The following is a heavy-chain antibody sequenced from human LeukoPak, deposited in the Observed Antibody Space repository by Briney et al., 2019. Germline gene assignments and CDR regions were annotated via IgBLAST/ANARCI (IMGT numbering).Heavy chain of an antibody. V-gene: IGHV4-59*12. D-gene: IGHD2-15*01. CDR1: GGSISGYY. Sequence: SETLSLTCAVSGGSISGYYWSWIRQPPGKGLEWIGYIYYSGSTNYNPSLKSRLTISVDTSKNQFSLKLSSVTAADTAVYYCARGGTVVVVAATRGNWFDPRGQGTLVTVSP. J-gene: IGHJ5*02. CDR2: IYYSGST. CDR3: ARGGTVVVVAATRGNWFDP.